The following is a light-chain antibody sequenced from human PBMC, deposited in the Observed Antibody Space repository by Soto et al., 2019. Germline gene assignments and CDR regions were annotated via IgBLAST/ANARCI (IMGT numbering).Light chain of an antibody. CDR2: EVS. Sequence: QSALTRPAAVSGSPGQSITISCTGTTSYVGCYNYVSWYQQHSGKAPKLMIYEVSNRPSGVSNRFSGSKSGNTVSLTTSGLQGEDEADSYCTSYTRSSTLRYVFGTGTTGTVL. CDR1: TSYVGCYNY. J-gene: IGLJ1*01. CDR3: TSYTRSSTLRYV. V-gene: IGLV2-14*01.